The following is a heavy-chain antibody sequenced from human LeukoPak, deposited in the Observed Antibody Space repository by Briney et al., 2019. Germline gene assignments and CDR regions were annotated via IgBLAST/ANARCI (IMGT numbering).Heavy chain of an antibody. D-gene: IGHD5-12*01. CDR2: IYYSGST. V-gene: IGHV4-59*08. CDR3: ARCGYSGYEYDY. J-gene: IGHJ4*02. Sequence: SETLSLTCTVSGGSIRSYYWSWIRQPPGKGLEWIGYIYYSGSTDYNPSLKSRVTMSVDTSKNQFSLKLSSVTAPDTAVYYCARCGYSGYEYDYWGQGTLVTVSS. CDR1: GGSIRSYY.